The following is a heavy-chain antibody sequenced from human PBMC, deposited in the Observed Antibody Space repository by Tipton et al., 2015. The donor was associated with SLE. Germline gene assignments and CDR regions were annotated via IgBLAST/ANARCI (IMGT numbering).Heavy chain of an antibody. J-gene: IGHJ4*02. D-gene: IGHD2-15*01. CDR3: VRVRYCSGGSCALGY. CDR2: RNPNSDQT. Sequence: QVQLVQSGAEVKKPGAAVRVSCKASGYYFTSYDIHWVRQATGQGLEWMGWRNPNSDQTKYARKFQGRITVTTNSSVSTAYMELRSLRSEDTAVYYCVRVRYCSGGSCALGYWGQGTLVTVSS. CDR1: GYYFTSYD. V-gene: IGHV1-8*01.